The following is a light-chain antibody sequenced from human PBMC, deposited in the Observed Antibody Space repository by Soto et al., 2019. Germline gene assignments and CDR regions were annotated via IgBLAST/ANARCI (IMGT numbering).Light chain of an antibody. CDR3: QQYDDWLRLT. Sequence: PGERVTLSCRASQSVSSYLAWYQQKPGQAPRLLIYDASNTATGIPARFSGSGSGTEFNLTISSLRSEDFAVYFCQQYDDWLRLTFGGGTKVDIK. CDR1: QSVSSY. V-gene: IGKV3D-15*01. CDR2: DAS. J-gene: IGKJ4*01.